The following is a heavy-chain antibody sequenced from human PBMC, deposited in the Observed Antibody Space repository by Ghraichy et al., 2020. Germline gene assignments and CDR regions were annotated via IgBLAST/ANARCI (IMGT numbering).Heavy chain of an antibody. Sequence: GGSLRLSCAASGFTFSSYAMSWVRQAPGKGLEWVSAISGSGGSTYYADSVKGRFTISRDNSKNTLYLQMNSLRAEDTAVYYCANSEGGYSGYDAFDIWGQGTMVTVSS. J-gene: IGHJ3*02. D-gene: IGHD5-12*01. CDR2: ISGSGGST. CDR3: ANSEGGYSGYDAFDI. CDR1: GFTFSSYA. V-gene: IGHV3-23*01.